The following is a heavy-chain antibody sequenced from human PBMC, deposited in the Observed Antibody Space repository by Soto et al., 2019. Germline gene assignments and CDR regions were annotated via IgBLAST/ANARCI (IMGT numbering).Heavy chain of an antibody. CDR3: ARGSDIVATLEGDY. V-gene: IGHV3-48*02. CDR1: GFTFSSYS. J-gene: IGHJ4*02. CDR2: ISSSSSTI. D-gene: IGHD5-12*01. Sequence: EVQLVEFGGGLVQPGGSLRLSCAASGFTFSSYSMNWVRQAPGKGLEWVSYISSSSSTIYYADSVKGRFTISRDNAKNSLYLQMKSLRDEDTAVYYCARGSDIVATLEGDYWGQEALVTVSS.